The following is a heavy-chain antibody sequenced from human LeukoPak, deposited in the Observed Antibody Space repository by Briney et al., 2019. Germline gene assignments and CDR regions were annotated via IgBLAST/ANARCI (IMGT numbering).Heavy chain of an antibody. D-gene: IGHD6-13*01. CDR1: GFTFSSYS. CDR2: ISSSSRYI. CDR3: ARGYSSSWYYFDY. Sequence: GGSLRLSCAASGFTFSSYSMNWVRQAPGKGLEWVSSISSSSRYIYYADSVKGRFTISRDNAKNSLYLQMSSLRAEDTAVYYCARGYSSSWYYFDYWGQGTLVTVSS. J-gene: IGHJ4*02. V-gene: IGHV3-21*01.